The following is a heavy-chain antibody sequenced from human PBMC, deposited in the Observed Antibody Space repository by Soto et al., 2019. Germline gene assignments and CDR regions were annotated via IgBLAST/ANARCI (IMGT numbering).Heavy chain of an antibody. D-gene: IGHD7-27*01. V-gene: IGHV3-23*01. CDR2: IGDSSDNT. J-gene: IGHJ4*02. CDR1: VFTFITYY. Sequence: PWESXRLSCSASVFTFITYYSILFRHAPGKGLEFVSTIGDSSDNTFYADSVRGRFTISRDNSKNTLYLQMNSLRAEDTAMYYCEKDLNGDYGQGNLCEYWGQGVLVNVS. CDR3: EKDLNGDYGQGNLCEY.